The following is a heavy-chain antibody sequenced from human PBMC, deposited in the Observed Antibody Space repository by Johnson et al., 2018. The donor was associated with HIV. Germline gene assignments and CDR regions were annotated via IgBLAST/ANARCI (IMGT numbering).Heavy chain of an antibody. D-gene: IGHD6-13*01. CDR1: GFTFSSYV. CDR2: INWNGGST. Sequence: VQLVESGGGVVQPGRSLRVSCAASGFTFSSYVMHWVRQAPGKGLEWVSGINWNGGSTGYADSVKGRFTISRENAKNSLYLQMNSLRAGDTAVYYCARARDSWSSSWLSRDNAFDIWGQGTMVTVSS. J-gene: IGHJ3*02. V-gene: IGHV3-20*04. CDR3: ARARDSWSSSWLSRDNAFDI.